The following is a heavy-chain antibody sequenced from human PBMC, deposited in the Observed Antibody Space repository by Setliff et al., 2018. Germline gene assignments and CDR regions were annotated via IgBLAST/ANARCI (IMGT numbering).Heavy chain of an antibody. CDR3: ARDHAYGSRFYYYYYNMDV. CDR2: IKQDGSEK. CDR1: GFTFSSYW. V-gene: IGHV3-7*01. D-gene: IGHD3-10*01. J-gene: IGHJ6*02. Sequence: SLRLSCAASGFTFSSYWMSWVRQAPGKGLEWVANIKQDGSEKYYVDSVKGRFTISRDNAKNSLYLQMNSLRAEDAAVYYCARDHAYGSRFYYYYYNMDVWGQGTTVTVSS.